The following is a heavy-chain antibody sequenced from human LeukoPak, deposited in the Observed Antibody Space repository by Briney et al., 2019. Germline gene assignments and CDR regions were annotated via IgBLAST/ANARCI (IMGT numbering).Heavy chain of an antibody. J-gene: IGHJ4*02. CDR3: AKASIRFDY. CDR1: GFTFSNYA. V-gene: IGHV3-23*01. CDR2: ISGSGGST. Sequence: GGSLRLSCAASGFTFSNYAMSWVRQAPGKGLEWVSTISGSGGSTYYADSVKGRFTISRDNTKNTLYLQMNSLRAEDTAVYYCAKASIRFDYWGQGTLVTVSS.